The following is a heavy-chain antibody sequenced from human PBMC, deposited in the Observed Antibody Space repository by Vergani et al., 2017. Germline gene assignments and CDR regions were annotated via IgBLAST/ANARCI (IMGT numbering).Heavy chain of an antibody. J-gene: IGHJ3*02. D-gene: IGHD4-23*01. CDR1: GGSISSSSYY. Sequence: QLQLQESGPGLVKPSETLSLTCTVSGGSISSSSYYWGWIRQHPGKGLEWIGYIYYSGSTYYNPSLKSRVTISVDTSKNQFSLKLSSVTAADTAVYYCARVSGHYGGNSGGAFDIWGQGTMVTVSS. V-gene: IGHV4-31*03. CDR3: ARVSGHYGGNSGGAFDI. CDR2: IYYSGST.